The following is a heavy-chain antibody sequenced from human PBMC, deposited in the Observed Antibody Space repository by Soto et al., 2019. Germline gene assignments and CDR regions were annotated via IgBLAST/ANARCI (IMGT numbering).Heavy chain of an antibody. D-gene: IGHD6-19*01. CDR1: GGNPSNSA. CDR3: ASGRITVVGSRAYYSMDE. CDR2: IIQVFGIV. J-gene: IGHJ6*02. V-gene: IGHV1-69*01. Sequence: QVQLVQSGAEVKKPGSSVKVSCKAYGGNPSNSAISWVRQAPGQGLEWVGGIIQVFGIVKYAQKFQGRVTINAEESTNTAYMEMGSLRSEDSAVYYCASGRITVVGSRAYYSMDEWGQGATVAVSS.